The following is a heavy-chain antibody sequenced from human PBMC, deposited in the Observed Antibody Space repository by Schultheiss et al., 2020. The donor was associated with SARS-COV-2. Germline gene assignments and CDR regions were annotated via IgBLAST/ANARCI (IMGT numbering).Heavy chain of an antibody. CDR2: IKQDGSEK. CDR3: AREDGVPIAAAVLGYYYGMDV. J-gene: IGHJ6*02. Sequence: GGSLRLSCAASGFTFSSYWMSWVRQAPGKGLEWVANIKQDGSEKYYVDSVKGRFTISRDNAKNSLYLQMNSLRAEDTAVYYCAREDGVPIAAAVLGYYYGMDVWGQGTTVTVSS. CDR1: GFTFSSYW. D-gene: IGHD6-13*01. V-gene: IGHV3-7*01.